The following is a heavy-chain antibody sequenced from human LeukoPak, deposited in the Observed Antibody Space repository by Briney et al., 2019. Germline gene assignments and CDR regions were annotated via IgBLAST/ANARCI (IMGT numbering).Heavy chain of an antibody. D-gene: IGHD1-26*01. J-gene: IGHJ6*03. CDR3: AKDSEGGTYFYDYMDV. CDR2: ISSSSSTI. V-gene: IGHV3-48*04. Sequence: GGSLRLSCAASGFTFSSYSMNWVRQAPGKGLEWVSYISSSSSTIYYADSVKGRFTISRDNAKNSLYLQMNSLRPEDTALYYCAKDSEGGTYFYDYMDVWGKGTTVTVSS. CDR1: GFTFSSYS.